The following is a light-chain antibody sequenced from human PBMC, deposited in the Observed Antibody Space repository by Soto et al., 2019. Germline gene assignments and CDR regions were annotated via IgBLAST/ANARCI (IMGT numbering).Light chain of an antibody. Sequence: QSALTQPASVSGSLGQSITISCTGTSSDVGSYNLVSWYQQHPGRAPKLMIYEGIKRPSGVSNRFSGSKSGNTASLTISGLQAEDEAAYYCCSYAGSNTYVFGTGTKLTVL. CDR3: CSYAGSNTYV. J-gene: IGLJ1*01. CDR2: EGI. V-gene: IGLV2-23*01. CDR1: SSDVGSYNL.